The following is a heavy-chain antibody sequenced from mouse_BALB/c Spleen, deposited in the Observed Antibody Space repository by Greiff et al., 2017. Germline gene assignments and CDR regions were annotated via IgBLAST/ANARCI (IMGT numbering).Heavy chain of an antibody. CDR2: IYPGSGST. CDR3: TRLATVVATDYAMDY. J-gene: IGHJ4*01. CDR1: GYTFTSYW. Sequence: LQPGSELVRPGASVKLSCKASGYTFTSYWMHWVKQRPGQGLEWIGNIYPGSGSTNYDEKFKSKATLTVDTSSSTAYMQLSSLTSEDSAVYYCTRLATVVATDYAMDYWGQGTSVTVSS. D-gene: IGHD1-1*01. V-gene: IGHV1S22*01.